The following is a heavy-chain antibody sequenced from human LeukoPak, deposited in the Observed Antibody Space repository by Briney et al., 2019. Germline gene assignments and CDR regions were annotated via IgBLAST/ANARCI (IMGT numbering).Heavy chain of an antibody. CDR2: IDPRSGAT. J-gene: IGHJ3*02. V-gene: IGHV1-2*02. Sequence: ASVKVSCKASGYTLTGFYIHWVRQVPGQGLEWMGWIDPRSGATNYAQTFQDRVTMTRDTSISTAYMQLSRLGFDDTAIYYCARRSVTVIITPTDDAFDIWGQGTMVTV. D-gene: IGHD3-22*01. CDR3: ARRSVTVIITPTDDAFDI. CDR1: GYTLTGFY.